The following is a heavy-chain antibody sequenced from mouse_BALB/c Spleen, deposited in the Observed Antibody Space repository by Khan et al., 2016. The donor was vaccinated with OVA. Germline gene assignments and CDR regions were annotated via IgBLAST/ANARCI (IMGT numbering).Heavy chain of an antibody. CDR2: IHYSGST. J-gene: IGHJ2*01. V-gene: IGHV3-1*02. D-gene: IGHD2-14*01. Sequence: VQLKQSGPDLVKPSQSLSLTCTVTDYSITSGYSWHWIRQFPGNKLEWMGCIHYSGSTNYKPSLKSRSSITRVTSKNQFFLQLNSVTTEDTATYYCARWGFYRFDIYFDYWGQGTTLTVSS. CDR1: DYSITSGYS. CDR3: ARWGFYRFDIYFDY.